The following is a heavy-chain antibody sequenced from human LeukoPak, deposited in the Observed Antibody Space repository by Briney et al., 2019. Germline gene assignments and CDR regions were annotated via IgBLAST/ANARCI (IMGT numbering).Heavy chain of an antibody. CDR1: GFTFSSYA. D-gene: IGHD5-18*01. Sequence: YPGGSLRLSCAASGFTFSSYAMSWVRQAPGKGLEWVSAISGSGGSTYYADSVKGRFTISRDNSKNTLYLQMNSLRAEDTAVYYCAKAPRGYSYRRYDYWGQGTLVTVSS. CDR3: AKAPRGYSYRRYDY. CDR2: ISGSGGST. V-gene: IGHV3-23*01. J-gene: IGHJ4*02.